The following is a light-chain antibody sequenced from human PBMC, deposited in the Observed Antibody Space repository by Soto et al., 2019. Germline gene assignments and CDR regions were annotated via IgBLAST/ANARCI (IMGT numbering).Light chain of an antibody. CDR2: EVS. CDR1: SSDVGSYNL. Sequence: ALTQPASVSGSPGQSITLSCTGTSSDVGSYNLVSWYQQHPGKAPKLMIYEVSKRPSGVSNRSSGSKSGNTASLTISGLQAEDEADYYCCSYAGSSTFVVFGGGTKLTVL. J-gene: IGLJ2*01. V-gene: IGLV2-23*02. CDR3: CSYAGSSTFVV.